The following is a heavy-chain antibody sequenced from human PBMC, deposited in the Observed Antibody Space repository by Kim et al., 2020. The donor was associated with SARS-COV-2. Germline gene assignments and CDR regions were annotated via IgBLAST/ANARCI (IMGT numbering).Heavy chain of an antibody. CDR3: ARKIHMDV. CDR2: WDEDN. Sequence: WDEDNYYSTSLKTRLTISKDTSKNQVVLTMTNMDAVDTATYYCARKIHMDVWGKGTTVTVSS. J-gene: IGHJ6*03. V-gene: IGHV2-70*01.